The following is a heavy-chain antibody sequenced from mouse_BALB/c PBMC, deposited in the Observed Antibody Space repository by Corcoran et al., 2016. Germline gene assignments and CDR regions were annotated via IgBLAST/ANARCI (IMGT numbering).Heavy chain of an antibody. D-gene: IGHD4-1*01. CDR1: GFTITATY. Sequence: EVQLQQSGAELVKPVASVTLSFPASGFTITATYMHWLKQRPEQGLEWIGRIDPANGNTKYDPKFQGKATITADTSSNTAYLQLSSLTSEDTAVYYCANWDGYLDVWGAGTTVTVSS. J-gene: IGHJ1*01. V-gene: IGHV14-3*02. CDR2: IDPANGNT. CDR3: ANWDGYLDV.